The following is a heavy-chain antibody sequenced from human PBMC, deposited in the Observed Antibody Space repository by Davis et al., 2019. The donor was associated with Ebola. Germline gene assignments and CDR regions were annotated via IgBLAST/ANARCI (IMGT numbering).Heavy chain of an antibody. J-gene: IGHJ6*02. CDR2: MNPNSGNT. D-gene: IGHD3-3*01. Sequence: ASVKVSCKASGYPFTSYDINWVRQATGHGLEWMGWMNPNSGNTGYAQKFQGRVTMTRNTSISTAYMELSSLRSEDTAVYYCARGSVLRFLEWLPDYYYYYGMDVWGQGTTVTVSS. CDR3: ARGSVLRFLEWLPDYYYYYGMDV. CDR1: GYPFTSYD. V-gene: IGHV1-8*01.